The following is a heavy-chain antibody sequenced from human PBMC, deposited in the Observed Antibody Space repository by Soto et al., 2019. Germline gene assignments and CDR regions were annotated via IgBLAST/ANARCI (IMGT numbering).Heavy chain of an antibody. CDR3: ATGGRIVATTYNLDV. Sequence: EVQLLESGGGLVQPGGSLRLSCGASGFTFSTYAMNWVRQAPGKGLEWVAAISGSGGGTYYADSVKGRFTISRDNSKNSLFLHMNSLRAEDRAVYFCATGGRIVATTYNLDVWGQGTTVAVSS. V-gene: IGHV3-23*01. J-gene: IGHJ6*02. CDR2: ISGSGGGT. CDR1: GFTFSTYA. D-gene: IGHD1-26*01.